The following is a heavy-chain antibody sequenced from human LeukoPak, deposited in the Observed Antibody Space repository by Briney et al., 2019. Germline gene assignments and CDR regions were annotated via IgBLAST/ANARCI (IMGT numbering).Heavy chain of an antibody. CDR2: IYYSGST. D-gene: IGHD6-13*01. CDR1: GGFISSISFY. Sequence: SETLSLTCTVSGGFISSISFYWGWIRQPPGKVLGWIGSIYYSGSTYYNPSLKSRVTISIDTSNNHFYLKMISVTAADTAVYYCARAAASGTWFDPWGQGTLVTVPS. V-gene: IGHV4-39*07. CDR3: ARAAASGTWFDP. J-gene: IGHJ5*02.